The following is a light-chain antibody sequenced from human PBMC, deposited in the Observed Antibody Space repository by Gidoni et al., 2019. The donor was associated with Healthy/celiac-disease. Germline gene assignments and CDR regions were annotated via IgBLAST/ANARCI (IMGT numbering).Light chain of an antibody. CDR1: QSVSSY. CDR3: QQRSNWPPLT. Sequence: EIVSTQSPATLSLSPGDRATLSCRASQSVSSYLAWYQQKPGQAPRLLIYDASNRATGIPARFSGSGSGTDFTLTISSLEPEDFAVYYCQQRSNWPPLTFGGGTKVEIK. CDR2: DAS. J-gene: IGKJ4*01. V-gene: IGKV3-11*01.